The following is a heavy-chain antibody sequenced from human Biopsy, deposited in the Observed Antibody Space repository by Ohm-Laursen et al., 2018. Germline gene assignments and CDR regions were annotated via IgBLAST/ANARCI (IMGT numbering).Heavy chain of an antibody. D-gene: IGHD2/OR15-2a*01. J-gene: IGHJ6*02. Sequence: SQTLSLTCTVSGGSISSDWWSWIRQTPGKGLEWIGYVYYSWTTTYNPSLRSRVTISVDTSMNQISLRLQSVTAADTAIYYCTRATNSTGWPYYYFYGMDIWGQGTTVTVSS. CDR1: GGSISSDW. CDR3: TRATNSTGWPYYYFYGMDI. CDR2: VYYSWTT. V-gene: IGHV4-59*01.